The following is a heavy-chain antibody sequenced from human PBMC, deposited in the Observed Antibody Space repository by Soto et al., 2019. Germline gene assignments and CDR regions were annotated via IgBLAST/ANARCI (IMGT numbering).Heavy chain of an antibody. J-gene: IGHJ4*02. CDR3: ARDPQASGWLDY. CDR1: GFTFSSYS. D-gene: IGHD6-19*01. Sequence: EVQLVESGGGLVKPGGSLRLSCAASGFTFSSYSMNWVRQAPGKGLEWVSSISSSSSYIYYADSVKGRFTISRDNAKNSLYLKMNSLRAEDTAVYYCARDPQASGWLDYWGQGTLVTVSS. V-gene: IGHV3-21*01. CDR2: ISSSSSYI.